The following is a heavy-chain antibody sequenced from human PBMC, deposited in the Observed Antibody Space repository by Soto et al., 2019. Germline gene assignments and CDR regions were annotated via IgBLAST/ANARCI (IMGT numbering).Heavy chain of an antibody. CDR2: IYYSGST. CDR1: GGSISSSSYY. D-gene: IGHD3-22*01. Sequence: KTSETLSLTCTVSGGSISSSSYYWGWIRQPPGEGLEWIGCIYYSGSTYYNPSLKSRVTISVDTSKNQFSLKLSSVTAADTAVYYCATSTYCCDSCGYSFDYWGQGTLVTVSS. V-gene: IGHV4-39*07. J-gene: IGHJ4*02. CDR3: ATSTYCCDSCGYSFDY.